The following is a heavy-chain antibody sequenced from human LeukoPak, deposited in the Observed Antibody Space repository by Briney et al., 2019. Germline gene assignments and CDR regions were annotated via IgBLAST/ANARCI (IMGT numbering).Heavy chain of an antibody. V-gene: IGHV3-74*01. J-gene: IGHJ3*02. CDR2: INPDYSGT. D-gene: IGHD5-24*01. CDR3: ARPPDGLANAFDI. Sequence: GGSLRLSCKGSGFSFSTSWIHWVRQAPGEGLVWVSRINPDYSGTDYADSVRGRFTISRDNAKNTVFLQMNSLRVEDTAVYYCARPPDGLANAFDIWGLGTMVTVSS. CDR1: GFSFSTSW.